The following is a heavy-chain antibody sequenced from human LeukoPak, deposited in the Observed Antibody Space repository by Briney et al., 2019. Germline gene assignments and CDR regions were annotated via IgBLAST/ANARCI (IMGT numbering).Heavy chain of an antibody. J-gene: IGHJ3*02. Sequence: GGSLILSCAASGFTVSSNYMSWARQAPGKGLEGVSLIYSGCSTYHAGPVKARFTISRDNSENTMYLQTNSLRAADTAVYYCARDLTKGITLDALYIWGQGTMVTVSS. CDR2: IYSGCST. CDR3: ARDLTKGITLDALYI. CDR1: GFTVSSNY. D-gene: IGHD3-10*01. V-gene: IGHV3-53*01.